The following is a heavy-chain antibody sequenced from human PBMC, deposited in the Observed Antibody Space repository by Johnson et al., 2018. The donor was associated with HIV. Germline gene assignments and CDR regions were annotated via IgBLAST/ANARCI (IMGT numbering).Heavy chain of an antibody. V-gene: IGHV3-13*01. Sequence: EVQLVESGGGLVQPGGSLRLSCVASGFTFTSYDMHWVRQATGEGLDWISAIGTAGDTLYPGSVKGRFTISRDNAKNSLYLQMNSLSPGDTAVYYCVRGGSDAFDIWGQGTMVTVSS. D-gene: IGHD3-10*01. J-gene: IGHJ3*02. CDR3: VRGGSDAFDI. CDR2: IGTAGDT. CDR1: GFTFTSYD.